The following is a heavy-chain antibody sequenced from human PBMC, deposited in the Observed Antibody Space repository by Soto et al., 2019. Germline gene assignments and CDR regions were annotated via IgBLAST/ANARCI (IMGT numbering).Heavy chain of an antibody. D-gene: IGHD3-10*01. J-gene: IGHJ6*02. CDR2: IYYSGST. V-gene: IGHV4-61*08. CDR1: GGSVSSGDYF. CDR3: ARSPNYYYYGFGV. Sequence: SETLSLTCTVSGGSVSSGDYFWSWLRQSPGKRLEWIAYIYYSGSTNYNPSLKSRATISVDTSKSQVSLTLTSMTAADAALYYCARSPNYYYYGFGVWGQGTAVTVSS.